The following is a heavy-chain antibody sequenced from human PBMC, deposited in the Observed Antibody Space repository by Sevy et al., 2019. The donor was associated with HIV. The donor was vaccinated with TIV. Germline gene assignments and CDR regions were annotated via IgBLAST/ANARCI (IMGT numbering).Heavy chain of an antibody. Sequence: GGSLRLSCAASGFTVSSNYMSWVRQAPGKGLEWVSVTYSGGSTYYADSVKGRVTISRDNSKNTLYLQMNSLRAEDTAVYYCASGGTGDRDYYYYGMDVWGQWTTVTVSS. CDR2: TYSGGST. CDR1: GFTVSSNY. CDR3: ASGGTGDRDYYYYGMDV. V-gene: IGHV3-53*01. J-gene: IGHJ6*02. D-gene: IGHD7-27*01.